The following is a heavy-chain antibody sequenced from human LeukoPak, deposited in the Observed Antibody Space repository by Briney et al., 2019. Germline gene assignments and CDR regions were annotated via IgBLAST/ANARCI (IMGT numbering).Heavy chain of an antibody. Sequence: PGGSLRLSCAASGFTFSSYAMSWVRQAPGKGLEWVSGISERGGSTNYADSVKGRFIISRDTSKNTVYLQMNSLRVEDTAVYCAKRGIVIRAVIIIRFHKEAYYFDYWGQGILVTVSS. J-gene: IGHJ4*02. V-gene: IGHV3-23*01. CDR2: ISERGGST. CDR1: GFTFSSYA. D-gene: IGHD3-10*01. CDR3: AKRGIVIRAVIIIRFHKEAYYFDY.